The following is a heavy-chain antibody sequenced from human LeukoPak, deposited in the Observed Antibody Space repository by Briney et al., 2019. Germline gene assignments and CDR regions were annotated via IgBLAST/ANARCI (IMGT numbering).Heavy chain of an antibody. J-gene: IGHJ4*02. CDR1: GFSFSSYS. Sequence: PGESLSLSCAASGFSFSSYSMNWVRQPPGKGLEWVSSISSSSSYIYYADSVKGRFTISRDNAKNSLYLQMNSLRAEDTAVYYCARVTSPYYDILTVDFDYWGQGTLVTVSS. CDR3: ARVTSPYYDILTVDFDY. D-gene: IGHD3-9*01. V-gene: IGHV3-21*01. CDR2: ISSSSSYI.